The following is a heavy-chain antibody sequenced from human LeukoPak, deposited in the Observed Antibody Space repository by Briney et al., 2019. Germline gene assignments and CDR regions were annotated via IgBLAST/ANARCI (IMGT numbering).Heavy chain of an antibody. Sequence: GGSLRLSCAASGFTFSSYAMSWVRQAPGKGLEWVSAISGSGGSTYYADSVKGRFTISRDNAKNTVSLQMNSLRAEDTAVYYCARDPDSDTTLDHWGQGTLVSVSS. CDR1: GFTFSSYA. D-gene: IGHD1-1*01. CDR3: ARDPDSDTTLDH. J-gene: IGHJ4*02. V-gene: IGHV3-23*01. CDR2: ISGSGGST.